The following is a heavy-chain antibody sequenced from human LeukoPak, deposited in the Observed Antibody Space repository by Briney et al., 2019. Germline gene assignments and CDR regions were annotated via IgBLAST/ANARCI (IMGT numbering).Heavy chain of an antibody. V-gene: IGHV3-15*01. J-gene: IGHJ4*01. CDR1: GFTFSSFS. CDR3: TTDFPHSYYDTSGPRGYFDY. Sequence: GGSLRLSCAASGFTFSSFSMNWVRQAPGKGLEWVGRIKSKTDGATTDYAAPVKGRFIISRDDSKNTLYLQMNSLKTEDTALYYCTTDFPHSYYDTSGPRGYFDYWGHGTLVTVSS. D-gene: IGHD3-22*01. CDR2: IKSKTDGATT.